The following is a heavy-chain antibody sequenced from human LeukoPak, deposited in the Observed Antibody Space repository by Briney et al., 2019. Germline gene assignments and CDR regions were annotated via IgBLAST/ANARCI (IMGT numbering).Heavy chain of an antibody. D-gene: IGHD5-18*01. V-gene: IGHV3-23*01. CDR2: ISGSGGST. CDR3: AKALWVDTAMVVPFDY. CDR1: GYSVSSGYY. J-gene: IGHJ4*02. Sequence: PSETLSLTCTVSGYSVSSGYYWGWIRQPPGKGLEWVSAISGSGGSTYYADSVKSRFTISRDNSKNTLYLQMNSLRAEDTAVYYCAKALWVDTAMVVPFDYWGQGTLVTVSS.